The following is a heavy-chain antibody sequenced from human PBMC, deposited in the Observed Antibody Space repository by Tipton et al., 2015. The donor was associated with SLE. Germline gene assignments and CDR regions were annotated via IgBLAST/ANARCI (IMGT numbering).Heavy chain of an antibody. J-gene: IGHJ4*02. CDR1: GGSISSSSYY. Sequence: TLSLTCTVSGGSISSSSYYWGWIRQPPGKGLEWIGSIYYSGSTYYNPSLKSRVTISVDTSKNQFSLKLSSVTAADTAVYYCARGSGVGALDYWGQGTLVTVSS. CDR2: IYYSGST. D-gene: IGHD1-26*01. V-gene: IGHV4-39*07. CDR3: ARGSGVGALDY.